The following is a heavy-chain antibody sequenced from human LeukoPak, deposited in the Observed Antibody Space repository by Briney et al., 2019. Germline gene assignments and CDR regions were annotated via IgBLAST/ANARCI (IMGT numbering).Heavy chain of an antibody. Sequence: SETLSLTCTVSGGSISSSSYYWGWIRQPPGKGREWIGSIYYSGSTYYNPSLKSRVTISVDTSKNQFSLKLSSVTAADTAVYYCARDSLGYYWGQGTLVTVSS. CDR2: IYYSGST. CDR1: GGSISSSSYY. D-gene: IGHD3-10*01. J-gene: IGHJ4*02. V-gene: IGHV4-39*07. CDR3: ARDSLGYY.